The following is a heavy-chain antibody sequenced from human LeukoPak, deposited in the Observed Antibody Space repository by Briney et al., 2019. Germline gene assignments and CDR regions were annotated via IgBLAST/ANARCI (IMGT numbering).Heavy chain of an antibody. CDR2: IRYDGNNK. V-gene: IGHV3-30*02. J-gene: IGHJ5*02. CDR3: ARDPAKYSSGWYPTNWFDP. Sequence: GGSLRLSCAASGFTFSSYGMHWVRQAPGTGLEWVASIRYDGNNKYYADSVKGRFTISRDNSKNTLYLQMNSLRAEDTAVYYCARDPAKYSSGWYPTNWFDPWGQGTLVTVSS. CDR1: GFTFSSYG. D-gene: IGHD6-19*01.